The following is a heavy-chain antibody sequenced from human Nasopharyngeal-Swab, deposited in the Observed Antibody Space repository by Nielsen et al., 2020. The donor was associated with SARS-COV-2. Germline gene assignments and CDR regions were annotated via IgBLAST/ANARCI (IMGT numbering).Heavy chain of an antibody. CDR1: GFTFSSYG. CDR2: ISYDGSNK. V-gene: IGHV3-30*03. CDR3: ARDLSFGEIFDY. Sequence: GKSLKISCAASGFTFSSYGMHWVRQAPGKGLEWVAVISYDGSNKYYADSVKGRFTISRDNAKNSLYLQMNSLRAEDTAVYYCARDLSFGEIFDYWGQGTLVTVSS. D-gene: IGHD3-10*01. J-gene: IGHJ4*02.